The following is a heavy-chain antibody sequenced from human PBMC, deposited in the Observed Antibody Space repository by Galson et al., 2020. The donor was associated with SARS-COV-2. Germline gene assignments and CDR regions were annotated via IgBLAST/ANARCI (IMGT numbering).Heavy chain of an antibody. Sequence: SETLSITCTVSGGSISSGGSFWIWFRQHPGEALEWIGYIFPTGSTYYNPSLTSPVRISLDTSQNQFSLRMTSVTAADTAVYYCARGFYGSGLDSWGQGSLVRVSS. CDR2: IFPTGST. D-gene: IGHD3-10*01. CDR3: ARGFYGSGLDS. CDR1: GGSISSGGSF. J-gene: IGHJ4*02. V-gene: IGHV4-31*01.